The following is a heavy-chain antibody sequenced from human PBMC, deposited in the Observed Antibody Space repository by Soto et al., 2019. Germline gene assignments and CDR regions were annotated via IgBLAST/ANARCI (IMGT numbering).Heavy chain of an antibody. CDR2: IYYSGST. D-gene: IGHD6-13*01. Sequence: SENLPLTCTFSGGSLSRSRFHWGRIRPPPRKGLEWIGSIYYSGSTYYSPSLKSRVTISVDTSKNQFSLKLSSVTAADTAVYYCARRERAAGTDWWFDPWGQGTLVT. J-gene: IGHJ5*02. CDR3: ARRERAAGTDWWFDP. V-gene: IGHV4-39*01. CDR1: GGSLSRSRFH.